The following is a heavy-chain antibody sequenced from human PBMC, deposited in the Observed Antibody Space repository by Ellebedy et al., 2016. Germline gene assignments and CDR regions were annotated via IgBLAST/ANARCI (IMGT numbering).Heavy chain of an antibody. J-gene: IGHJ4*02. CDR1: GFTFSSYA. V-gene: IGHV3-23*01. CDR3: AKDMQLSY. D-gene: IGHD5-18*01. CDR2: ISGSGERT. Sequence: GESLKISCAASGFTFSSYAMSWVRQAPGKGLEWVSAISGSGERTNYADSVRGRFTISRDNFKNTLYLQMNSLRAEDTAIYYCAKDMQLSYWGQGTLVTVSS.